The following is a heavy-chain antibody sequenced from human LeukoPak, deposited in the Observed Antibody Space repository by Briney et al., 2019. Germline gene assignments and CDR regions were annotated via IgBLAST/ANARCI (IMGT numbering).Heavy chain of an antibody. D-gene: IGHD3-16*01. Sequence: ASVKVSCKASGYTFTGYYMHWVRQAPGQGLEWMGWINPNSGGTNYAQKFQGRVTMTRDTSISTAYMELSRLRSDDTAVYYCARVWAPQNYDYGPDFDYWGQGTLVTVSS. CDR1: GYTFTGYY. CDR3: ARVWAPQNYDYGPDFDY. CDR2: INPNSGGT. J-gene: IGHJ4*02. V-gene: IGHV1-2*02.